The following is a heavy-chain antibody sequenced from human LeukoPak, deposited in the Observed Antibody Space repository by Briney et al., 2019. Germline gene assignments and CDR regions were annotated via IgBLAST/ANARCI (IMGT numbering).Heavy chain of an antibody. D-gene: IGHD2-15*01. Sequence: ASVKVSCKASGGTFSSYAISWVRQAPGQGLEWMGRINPNSGGTNYAQKFQGRVTMTRDTSISTAYMELSRLRSDDTAVYYCAREGCSGGSCYGYWGQGTLVTVSS. J-gene: IGHJ4*02. CDR3: AREGCSGGSCYGY. V-gene: IGHV1-2*06. CDR2: INPNSGGT. CDR1: GGTFSSYA.